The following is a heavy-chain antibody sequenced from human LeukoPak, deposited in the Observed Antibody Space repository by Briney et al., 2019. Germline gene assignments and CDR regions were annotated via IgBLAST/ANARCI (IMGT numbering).Heavy chain of an antibody. Sequence: ASVKVSCKASGYTFTSYDINWVRQATGQGLEWMGWMNPNSGNTGYAQNFQGRVTMTRNTSISTAYMELSSLRSEDTAVYYCSTIAGARTILDYGMDVWGQGTTVTVSS. CDR1: GYTFTSYD. J-gene: IGHJ6*02. V-gene: IGHV1-8*01. CDR3: STIAGARTILDYGMDV. CDR2: MNPNSGNT. D-gene: IGHD3-9*01.